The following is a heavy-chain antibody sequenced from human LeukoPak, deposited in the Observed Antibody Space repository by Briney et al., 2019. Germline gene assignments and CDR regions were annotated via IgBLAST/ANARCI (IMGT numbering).Heavy chain of an antibody. CDR1: GFTVSSNY. J-gene: IGHJ6*03. CDR3: ARSHWSGYSGYYYYYMDV. D-gene: IGHD3-3*01. V-gene: IGHV3-53*01. Sequence: PGGSLRLSCAASGFTVSSNYMSWVRQAPGKGLEWVSVIYSGGSTYYADSVKGRFTISRDNSKNTLYLQMNSLRAEDTAVYYCARSHWSGYSGYYYYYMDVWGKGTTVTVSS. CDR2: IYSGGST.